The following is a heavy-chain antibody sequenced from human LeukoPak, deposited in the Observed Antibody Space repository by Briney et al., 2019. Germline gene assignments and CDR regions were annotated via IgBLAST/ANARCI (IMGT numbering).Heavy chain of an antibody. D-gene: IGHD3-10*01. CDR1: GGSISSYY. CDR3: ARTAKYYYGSETYYFFDY. V-gene: IGHV4-4*07. Sequence: PSETLSLTCTVSGGSISSYYWSWLRQPAGKGLEWIGRIYTSGSTNYNPSLKSRVTMSLDTSQNQFSLKLTSVTPADTAVYYCARTAKYYYGSETYYFFDYWGQGTLVTVSS. CDR2: IYTSGST. J-gene: IGHJ4*02.